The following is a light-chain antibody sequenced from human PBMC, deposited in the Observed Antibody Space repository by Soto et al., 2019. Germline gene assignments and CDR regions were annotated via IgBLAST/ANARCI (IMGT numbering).Light chain of an antibody. V-gene: IGLV3-9*01. CDR2: RDS. J-gene: IGLJ2*01. Sequence: SYELTQPLSVSVALGQTARITCGGNNIGSKNEHWYQQKPGQAPVLVIYRDSNRPSGLPERFSGSNSGNTATLTISSAQDGDEADYYCQLWDSSTVVFGGGTKLTVL. CDR1: NIGSKN. CDR3: QLWDSSTVV.